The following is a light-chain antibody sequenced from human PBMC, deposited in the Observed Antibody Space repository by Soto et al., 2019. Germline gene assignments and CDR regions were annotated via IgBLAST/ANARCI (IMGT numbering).Light chain of an antibody. CDR2: GAS. CDR1: QSVSSN. V-gene: IGKV3-15*01. J-gene: IGKJ1*01. CDR3: HQYENWPQT. Sequence: EIMMRQSPATLSVSTGERATLSCRASQSVSSNLAWYQQKPGQAPRLLIYGASTRATGIPARFSGSGSGTEFTLTISSLQSEDFALYYCHQYENWPQTFGQGTKVDI.